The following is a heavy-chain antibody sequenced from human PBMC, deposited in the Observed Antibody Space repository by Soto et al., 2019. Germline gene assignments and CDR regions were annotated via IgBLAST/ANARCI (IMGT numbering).Heavy chain of an antibody. J-gene: IGHJ4*01. Sequence: ASVKVSCKASGYIFTSYYIHWVRQAPGQGREWMGWINPFDGSRMFAQSFQGRVTMTRDTSTSTVYMEVSSLRSEDTAVYYCSRVDPGETSPFDHWG. V-gene: IGHV1-46*03. CDR1: GYIFTSYY. D-gene: IGHD3-10*01. CDR2: INPFDGSR. CDR3: SRVDPGETSPFDH.